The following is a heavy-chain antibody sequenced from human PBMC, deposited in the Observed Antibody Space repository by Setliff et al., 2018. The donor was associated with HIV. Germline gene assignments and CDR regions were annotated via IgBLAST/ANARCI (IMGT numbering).Heavy chain of an antibody. J-gene: IGHJ4*02. CDR2: SIPIFRTG. V-gene: IGHV1-69*13. CDR1: GGSFSSYG. Sequence: ASVKVSCKASGGSFSSYGVSWVRQAPGQGLEWMGESIPIFRTGNYAQNFQGRVTITADESTSTAYMELSSLRSEDTAVYYCARGGVYYYDSSGWSMDYWGQGTLVTVSS. D-gene: IGHD3-22*01. CDR3: ARGGVYYYDSSGWSMDY.